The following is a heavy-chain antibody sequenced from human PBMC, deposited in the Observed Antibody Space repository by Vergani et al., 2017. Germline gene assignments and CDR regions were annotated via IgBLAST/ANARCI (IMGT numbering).Heavy chain of an antibody. CDR3: AKHFRGWGIDY. Sequence: QVQLVESGGGVVQRGGSLRLYCATSGFTLSNYDMQWIRQGPGKGLEFVAFIQFDGSNQYYADSVKGRFTRSRDFSKNTLYLQMNSLRNDDTATYYCAKHFRGWGIDYWGQGTQVIVSS. CDR2: IQFDGSNQ. J-gene: IGHJ4*02. V-gene: IGHV3-30*02. CDR1: GFTLSNYD. D-gene: IGHD3-16*01.